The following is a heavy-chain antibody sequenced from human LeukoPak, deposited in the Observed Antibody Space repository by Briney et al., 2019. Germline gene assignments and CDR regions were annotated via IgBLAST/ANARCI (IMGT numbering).Heavy chain of an antibody. CDR1: GFTFTTYG. CDR3: TRDKSGDLDY. V-gene: IGHV3-33*01. Sequence: GGSLRLSCAASGFTFTTYGFYWVRQAPGQGLEWVSLIFYDGSKTDYADSVKGRFTISRDNSKNTVYLQMNSLRGEDTAVYYCTRDKSGDLDYWGQGTQVTVSS. CDR2: IFYDGSKT. J-gene: IGHJ4*02. D-gene: IGHD7-27*01.